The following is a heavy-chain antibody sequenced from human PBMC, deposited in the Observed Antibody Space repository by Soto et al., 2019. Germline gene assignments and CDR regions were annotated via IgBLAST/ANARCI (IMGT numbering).Heavy chain of an antibody. D-gene: IGHD1-26*01. CDR1: GGSISTPNYY. J-gene: IGHJ4*02. V-gene: IGHV4-39*01. CDR2: IYYSGST. Sequence: QLQLQESGPGLVKPSETLSLTCTVSGGSISTPNYYWGWIRQPPGKGLEWIGSIYYSGSTYYNPSLKSRVTISVDTSRTQSSLRLTSVTAADTAVYYCARRYTGSYYDYWGQGTLVTVSS. CDR3: ARRYTGSYYDY.